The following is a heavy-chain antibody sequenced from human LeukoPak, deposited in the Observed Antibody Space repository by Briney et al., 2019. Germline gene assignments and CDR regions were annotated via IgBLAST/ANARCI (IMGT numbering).Heavy chain of an antibody. V-gene: IGHV3-7*01. CDR1: GFTFRGYW. J-gene: IGHJ4*02. Sequence: PGGSLRLSCAASGFTFRGYWMTWVRQAPGKGLEWVANIKQDGSETYYVDSVKGRFTISRDNARNSLYLQMNSLRAEDTAVYYCARGKGVDYWGQGILVTVSS. CDR2: IKQDGSET. CDR3: ARGKGVDY.